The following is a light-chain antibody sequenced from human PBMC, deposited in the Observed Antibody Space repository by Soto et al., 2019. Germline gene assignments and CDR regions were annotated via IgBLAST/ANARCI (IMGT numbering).Light chain of an antibody. Sequence: QSALTQPASVSGSPGQSITISCTGTSSDVGAYNSVAWYQHNPGKAPKLTIYDVSNRPSGVSSRFSGSKSANTASLSISGLQADAEADYYCSSYTSSSTLVFGTGTKLTVL. J-gene: IGLJ1*01. V-gene: IGLV2-14*01. CDR2: DVS. CDR3: SSYTSSSTLV. CDR1: SSDVGAYNS.